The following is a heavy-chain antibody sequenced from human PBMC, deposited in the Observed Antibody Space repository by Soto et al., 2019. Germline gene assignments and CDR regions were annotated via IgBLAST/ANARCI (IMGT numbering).Heavy chain of an antibody. CDR2: IYWDDDK. CDR1: GFSLSTSGVG. J-gene: IGHJ3*02. Sequence: SGPTLVNPTQTLTLTCTFSGFSLSTSGVGVGWIRQPPGKALEWLALIYWDDDKRYSPSLKSRLTITKDTSKNQVVLTMTNMDPVDTATYYCAHRQGGIVGATKFLRAFDIWGQGTMVTVSS. V-gene: IGHV2-5*02. CDR3: AHRQGGIVGATKFLRAFDI. D-gene: IGHD1-26*01.